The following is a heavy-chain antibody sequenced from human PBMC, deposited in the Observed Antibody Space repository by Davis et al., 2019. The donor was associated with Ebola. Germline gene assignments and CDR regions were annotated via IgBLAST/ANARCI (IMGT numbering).Heavy chain of an antibody. CDR1: GGSVSSGSYY. D-gene: IGHD1-26*01. J-gene: IGHJ6*04. V-gene: IGHV4-61*01. Sequence: PSETLSLTCTVSGGSVSSGSYYWSWIRQPPGKGLEWIGYIYYSGSTNYNPSLKSRVTISVDKSKNQFSLKLSSVTAADTAVYYCARGGVSNYSGMDVWGKGTAVTVSS. CDR3: ARGGVSNYSGMDV. CDR2: IYYSGST.